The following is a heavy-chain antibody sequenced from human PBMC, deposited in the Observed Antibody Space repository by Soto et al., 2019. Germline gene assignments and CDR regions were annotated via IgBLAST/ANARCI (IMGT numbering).Heavy chain of an antibody. J-gene: IGHJ6*02. CDR2: ISWDGGST. Sequence: GGSLRLSCAASGFTFDDYTMHWVRQAPGKGLEWVSLISWDGGSTYYADSVKGRFTISRDNSKNSLYLQMNSLRTEDTALYYCAKDKGLGYCSGGSCYPRYYYGMDVWGQGTTVTVSS. CDR3: AKDKGLGYCSGGSCYPRYYYGMDV. D-gene: IGHD2-15*01. V-gene: IGHV3-43*01. CDR1: GFTFDDYT.